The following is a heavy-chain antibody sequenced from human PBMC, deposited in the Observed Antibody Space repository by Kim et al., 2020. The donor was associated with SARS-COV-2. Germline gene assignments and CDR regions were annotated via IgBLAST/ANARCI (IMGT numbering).Heavy chain of an antibody. Sequence: ASVKVSCKASGYTFTSYAMHWVRQAPGQRLEWMGWINAGNGNTKYSQKFQGRVTITRDTSASTAYMELSSLRSEDTAVYYCARAYDSSGYYYCPGDYWGQGTLVTVSS. J-gene: IGHJ4*02. V-gene: IGHV1-3*01. CDR2: INAGNGNT. CDR1: GYTFTSYA. D-gene: IGHD3-22*01. CDR3: ARAYDSSGYYYCPGDY.